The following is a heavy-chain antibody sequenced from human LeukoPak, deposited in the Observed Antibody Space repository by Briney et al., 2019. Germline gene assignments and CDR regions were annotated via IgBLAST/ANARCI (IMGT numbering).Heavy chain of an antibody. CDR1: GYSISSGYY. D-gene: IGHD5-18*01. Sequence: SETLSLTCTVSGYSISSGYYWGWIRQPPGKGLEWIGSIYFSGSTYYNPSLESRVTMSVDTSKNQFSLKLYSVTAPDTAVYYCARDVWKGYSPTNYWGQGTLVSVSS. CDR3: ARDVWKGYSPTNY. J-gene: IGHJ4*02. CDR2: IYFSGST. V-gene: IGHV4-38-2*02.